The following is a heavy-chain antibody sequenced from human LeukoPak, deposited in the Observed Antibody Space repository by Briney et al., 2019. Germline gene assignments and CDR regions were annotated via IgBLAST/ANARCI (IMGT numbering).Heavy chain of an antibody. D-gene: IGHD4/OR15-4a*01. Sequence: PGGSLRLSCAASGFTFRTYAMHWVRQAPGKGLEWVAVISNDAYNKYYADSVKGRFTISRDNSKNTLYLEMNGLRAEDTAVYYCSRDFSGASRIDYWGQGTLATVSS. J-gene: IGHJ4*02. CDR3: SRDFSGASRIDY. CDR1: GFTFRTYA. V-gene: IGHV3-30-3*01. CDR2: ISNDAYNK.